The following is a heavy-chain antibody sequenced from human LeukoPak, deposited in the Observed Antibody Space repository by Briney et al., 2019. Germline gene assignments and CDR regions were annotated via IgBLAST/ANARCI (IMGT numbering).Heavy chain of an antibody. CDR3: ARFSPRAMGNYLDF. CDR1: GGSISSGSYS. CDR2: IYPRGST. J-gene: IGHJ4*02. Sequence: PSETLSLTCAVSGGSISSGSYSWSWIRQPPGKGLEWIGYIYPRGSTYYNPSLKSRVILSLDKSANQFSLNLSSVTAADTAVYYCARFSPRAMGNYLDFWGQGTLVTVSS. D-gene: IGHD7-27*01. V-gene: IGHV4-30-2*01.